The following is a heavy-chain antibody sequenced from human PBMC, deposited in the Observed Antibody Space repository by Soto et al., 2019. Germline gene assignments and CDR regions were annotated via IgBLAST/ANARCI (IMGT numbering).Heavy chain of an antibody. V-gene: IGHV4-59*01. Sequence: ASETLSLTCTVSGGSISSYYWSWIRQPPGKGLEWIGYIYYSGSTNYNPSLKGRVTISVDTSKNQFSLKLSSVTAADTAVYYCARRWGPTFDFWGQGTLVTVSS. CDR2: IYYSGST. CDR3: ARRWGPTFDF. CDR1: GGSISSYY. D-gene: IGHD1-26*01. J-gene: IGHJ4*02.